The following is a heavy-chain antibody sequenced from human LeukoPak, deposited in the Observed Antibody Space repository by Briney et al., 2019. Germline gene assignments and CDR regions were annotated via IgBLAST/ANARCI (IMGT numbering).Heavy chain of an antibody. Sequence: ASVKVSCKASGYTFTSYDINWVRQATGQGLEWMGWMNPNSGKTGYAQKFQGRVTMTRSSSISTAYMELSSRRSEDTAVYYCTRSVRRGSIDYWGPGTLVTVSS. V-gene: IGHV1-8*01. CDR1: GYTFTSYD. D-gene: IGHD5-12*01. CDR3: TRSVRRGSIDY. CDR2: MNPNSGKT. J-gene: IGHJ4*02.